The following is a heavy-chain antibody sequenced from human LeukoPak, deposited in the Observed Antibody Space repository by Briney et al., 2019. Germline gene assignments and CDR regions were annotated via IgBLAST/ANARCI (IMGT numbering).Heavy chain of an antibody. V-gene: IGHV4-39*01. Sequence: SETLSLTCSVSGGSLSSNSYYWGWVRQPPGQGLEWLGCVYYSGSTYYNPSLKSRVTISVDMSKNQFSLKLTSVTAADTAVYYCARKPFYYGSGSYSIVDYWGQGALVTVSS. CDR1: GGSLSSNSYY. CDR2: VYYSGST. D-gene: IGHD3-10*01. J-gene: IGHJ4*02. CDR3: ARKPFYYGSGSYSIVDY.